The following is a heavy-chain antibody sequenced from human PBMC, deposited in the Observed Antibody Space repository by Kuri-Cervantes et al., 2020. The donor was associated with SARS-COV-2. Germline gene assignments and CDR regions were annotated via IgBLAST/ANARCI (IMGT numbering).Heavy chain of an antibody. J-gene: IGHJ4*02. CDR1: GFTFSSYS. Sequence: GESPKISCAASGFTFSSYSMNWVRQAPGKGLEWVSSISSSSSHIYYADSVKGRFTISRDNAKNSLYLQMNSLRAEDTAVYYWARVGLGGDFDYWGQGTLVTVSS. D-gene: IGHD3-16*01. CDR2: ISSSSSHI. V-gene: IGHV3-21*01. CDR3: ARVGLGGDFDY.